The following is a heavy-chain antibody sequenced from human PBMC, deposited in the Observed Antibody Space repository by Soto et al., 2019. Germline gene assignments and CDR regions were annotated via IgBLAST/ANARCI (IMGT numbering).Heavy chain of an antibody. CDR1: GFAFSSYG. CDR2: ISYDGSNK. D-gene: IGHD2-2*03. Sequence: PGGSLRLSCAASGFAFSSYGMHWVRQAPGKGLEWVAVISYDGSNKYYADSVKGRFTISRDNSKNTLYLQMNSLRAEDTALYYCAKVKVTGYSVFDSWGQGTLVTVSS. CDR3: AKVKVTGYSVFDS. V-gene: IGHV3-30*18. J-gene: IGHJ4*02.